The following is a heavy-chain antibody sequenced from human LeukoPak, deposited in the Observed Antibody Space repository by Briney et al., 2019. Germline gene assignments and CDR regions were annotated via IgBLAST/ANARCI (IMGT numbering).Heavy chain of an antibody. CDR1: GYIFSKYW. V-gene: IGHV3-74*01. J-gene: IGHJ4*02. CDR2: INSDGSST. Sequence: GGSLRLSCTASGYIFSKYWGLGVRHAPGKGVVWVSSINSDGSSTIYADYRKGRSVFSKDNAKNTLYLQMNSGIADYTFGDHTALCHFWGQGTPVTVSS. CDR3: ALCHF.